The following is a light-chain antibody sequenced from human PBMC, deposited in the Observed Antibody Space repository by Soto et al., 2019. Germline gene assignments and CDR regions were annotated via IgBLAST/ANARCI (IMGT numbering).Light chain of an antibody. V-gene: IGKV1-5*01. J-gene: IGKJ1*01. CDR3: QQYNSWPWT. CDR2: DAS. Sequence: DMQMTQYPSTLSASVGDRVTITCRASQRISSWLAWYQQKAGKAPKLLIYDASNLEGGVPSRFSGSGSGTEFTLTISSLQSEDSAVYYCQQYNSWPWTFGQGTKVDIK. CDR1: QRISSW.